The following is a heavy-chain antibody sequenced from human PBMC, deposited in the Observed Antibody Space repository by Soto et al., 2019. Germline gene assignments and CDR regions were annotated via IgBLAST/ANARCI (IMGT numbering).Heavy chain of an antibody. J-gene: IGHJ6*02. CDR3: ARVLYYGSGSYSPYGMDV. Sequence: QVQLVQSGAEVKKPGSSVKVSCKTSGVSFNNNGIGWVRQAPGHGLEWMGGVSPAFRTSNYARKFQGRILITADASTGTVNMELSSLTSEDTAQYYCARVLYYGSGSYSPYGMDVWGQGTTVTVSS. CDR2: VSPAFRTS. D-gene: IGHD3-10*01. CDR1: GVSFNNNG. V-gene: IGHV1-69*01.